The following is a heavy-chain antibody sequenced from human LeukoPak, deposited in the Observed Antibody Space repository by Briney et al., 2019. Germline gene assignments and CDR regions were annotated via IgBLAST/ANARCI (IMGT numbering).Heavy chain of an antibody. CDR3: ARDRGEVVTATYFDY. J-gene: IGHJ4*02. Sequence: KFQGRVTITRDTSASTAYMELSSLRSEDTAVYYCARDRGEVVTATYFDYWGQGTLVTVSS. V-gene: IGHV1-3*01. D-gene: IGHD2-21*02.